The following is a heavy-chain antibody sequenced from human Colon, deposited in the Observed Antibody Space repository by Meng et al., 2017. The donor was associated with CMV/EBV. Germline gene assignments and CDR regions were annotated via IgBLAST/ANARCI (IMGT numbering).Heavy chain of an antibody. CDR3: ARGQLWLDS. CDR2: IKQDGSET. D-gene: IGHD3-10*01. V-gene: IGHV3-7*04. J-gene: IGHJ5*01. CDR1: GFTISSNN. Sequence: GESLKISCAASGFTISSNNMSWVRQAPGKGLEWVANIKQDGSETSYVDSVKGRFTISRDNAKNSLYLQMNNLRAEDTAVYYCARGQLWLDSWGQGTLVTVSS.